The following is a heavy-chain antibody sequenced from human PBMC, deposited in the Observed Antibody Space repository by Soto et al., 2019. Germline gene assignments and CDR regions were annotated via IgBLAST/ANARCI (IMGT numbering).Heavy chain of an antibody. D-gene: IGHD7-27*01. Sequence: VQLVESGGGLVKPGGSLRLSCAASGFAFSDKTMHWVRQAPGKGLEWVASIKRSGPSMFYADSVKGRFTISRDNAKNSLFLQMSSLRAEDSAVYYCASHSGADFWGQGTLVTVSS. J-gene: IGHJ4*02. V-gene: IGHV3-21*06. CDR3: ASHSGADF. CDR1: GFAFSDKT. CDR2: IKRSGPSM.